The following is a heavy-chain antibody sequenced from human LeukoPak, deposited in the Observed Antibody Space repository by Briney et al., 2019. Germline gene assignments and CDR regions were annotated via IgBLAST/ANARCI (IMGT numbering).Heavy chain of an antibody. D-gene: IGHD3-9*01. CDR3: ARADYDILTGPTYFDY. CDR2: IYYSGYT. J-gene: IGHJ4*02. V-gene: IGHV4-59*12. CDR1: GGSISNSY. Sequence: PSETLSLTCTVSGGSISNSYWSWIRQPPGKGLEWIGYIYYSGYTNYNPSLKSRVTISVDTSKNQFSLKLSSVTAADTAVYYCARADYDILTGPTYFDYWGQGTLVTVSS.